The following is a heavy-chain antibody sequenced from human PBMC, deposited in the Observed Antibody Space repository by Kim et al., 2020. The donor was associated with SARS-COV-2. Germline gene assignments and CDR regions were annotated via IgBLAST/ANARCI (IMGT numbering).Heavy chain of an antibody. CDR3: AKDPFDIVATSYGMDV. V-gene: IGHV3-30*18. Sequence: GGSLRLSCAASGFTFSSYGMHWVRQAPGKGLEWVAVISYDGSNKYYADSVKGRFTISRDNSKNTLYLQMNSLRAEDTAVYYCAKDPFDIVATSYGMDVWGQGTTVTVSS. CDR2: ISYDGSNK. D-gene: IGHD5-12*01. J-gene: IGHJ6*02. CDR1: GFTFSSYG.